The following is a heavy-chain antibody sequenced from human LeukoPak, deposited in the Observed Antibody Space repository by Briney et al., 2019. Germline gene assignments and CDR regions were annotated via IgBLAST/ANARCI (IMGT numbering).Heavy chain of an antibody. V-gene: IGHV3-7*01. D-gene: IGHD4-17*01. Sequence: GGSLRLSCAASGFTFSSYWMSWVRQAPGKGLEGVANIKQDGSEKYYVDSVKGRFTISRDNAKNSLYLQMNSLRAEDTAVYYCAKASTTGNPRGAIDYWGQGTLVTVPS. CDR3: AKASTTGNPRGAIDY. CDR1: GFTFSSYW. J-gene: IGHJ4*02. CDR2: IKQDGSEK.